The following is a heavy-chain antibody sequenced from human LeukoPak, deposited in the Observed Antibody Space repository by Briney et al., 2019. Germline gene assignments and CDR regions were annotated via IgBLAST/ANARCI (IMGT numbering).Heavy chain of an antibody. CDR3: ARDSSGPDY. J-gene: IGHJ4*02. V-gene: IGHV3-43*02. Sequence: GGSLRLSCAASGFTFDDYSIYWVRQAPGKGLEWVSLIRGDGGATYYADSVKGRFTISRDNSKNSLYLQMNSLRTEDTAVYFCARDSSGPDYWGQGTLVTVSS. CDR2: IRGDGGAT. D-gene: IGHD6-19*01. CDR1: GFTFDDYS.